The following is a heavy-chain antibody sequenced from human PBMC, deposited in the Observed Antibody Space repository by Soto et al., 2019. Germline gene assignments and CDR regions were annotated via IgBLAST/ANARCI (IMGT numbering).Heavy chain of an antibody. V-gene: IGHV3-53*01. CDR3: ATWHEREHAYDV. Sequence: GGSLRLSCAAFGFTISGKKYVAWVRQAPGKGLEWVSALYDLDGSFYAASVKGRFTTSSDSSKTTVYLQMNDLRPDDTAVYYCATWHEREHAYDVWGQVTTVTVSS. D-gene: IGHD1-1*01. CDR2: LYDLDGS. J-gene: IGHJ3*01. CDR1: GFTISGKKY.